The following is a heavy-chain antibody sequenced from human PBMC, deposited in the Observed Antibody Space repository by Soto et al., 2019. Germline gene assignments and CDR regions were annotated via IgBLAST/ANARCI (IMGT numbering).Heavy chain of an antibody. J-gene: IGHJ6*02. D-gene: IGHD3-10*01. CDR3: ARGPLLWGDV. CDR1: GYTFTNYA. V-gene: IGHV1-3*01. CDR2: INAGNGNT. Sequence: QVQLVQSGAEVKKPGASVKVSCKASGYTFTNYAMHWVRQAPGQRLEWMGWINAGNGNTKYSQKFQGRGTITRDTSASTAHMELSSLRDEDTAVYYCARGPLLWGDVWGQGTTVTVSS.